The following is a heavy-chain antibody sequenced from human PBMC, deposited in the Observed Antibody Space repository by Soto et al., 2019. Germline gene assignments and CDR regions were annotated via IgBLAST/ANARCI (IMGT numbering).Heavy chain of an antibody. CDR3: ARGEVVVAATSYFYFDY. CDR1: GGSISSGDYY. J-gene: IGHJ4*02. CDR2: IYYSGST. Sequence: SETLSLTCTVSGGSISSGDYYWSWIRQPPGKGLEWIGYIYYSGSTYYNPSLKSRVTISVDTSKNQFSLKLSSVTAADTAVYYCARGEVVVAATSYFYFDYWGQGTLVTVSS. V-gene: IGHV4-30-4*01. D-gene: IGHD2-15*01.